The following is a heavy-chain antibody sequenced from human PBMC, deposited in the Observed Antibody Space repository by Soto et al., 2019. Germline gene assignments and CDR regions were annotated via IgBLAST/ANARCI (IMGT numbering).Heavy chain of an antibody. D-gene: IGHD6-6*01. V-gene: IGHV3-74*01. CDR1: GFTFSRYW. CDR2: ISSDGRAT. Sequence: GGSLRLSCAASGFTFSRYWMHWVRQASGKGLVWVSRISSDGRATNYADSVKGRFTASRDNAKNTVYLQMNSLRAEDTSVYYCTRESSSLNRSLDYWGQGALVTVSS. CDR3: TRESSSLNRSLDY. J-gene: IGHJ4*02.